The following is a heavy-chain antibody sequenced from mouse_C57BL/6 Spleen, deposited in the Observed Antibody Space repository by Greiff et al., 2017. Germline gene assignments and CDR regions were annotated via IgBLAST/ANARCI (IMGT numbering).Heavy chain of an antibody. D-gene: IGHD3-2*02. J-gene: IGHJ4*01. CDR2: INPSSGYT. CDR3: ESETAQAPAMDY. Sequence: QVQLQQSGAELAKPGASVKLSCKASGYTFTSYWMHWVKQRPGQGLEWIGYINPSSGYTKYNQKFKDKATLTADKSSSTAYMQLSSLTYEDSAVYYCESETAQAPAMDYWGQGTSVTVSS. CDR1: GYTFTSYW. V-gene: IGHV1-7*01.